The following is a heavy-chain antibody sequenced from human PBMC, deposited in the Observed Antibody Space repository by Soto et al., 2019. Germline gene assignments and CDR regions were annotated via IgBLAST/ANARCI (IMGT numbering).Heavy chain of an antibody. J-gene: IGHJ4*02. D-gene: IGHD2-15*01. CDR1: GYTFTSNY. V-gene: IGHV1-46*01. CDR2: INPCGGTT. Sequence: QVQLVQSGAEVKNTGASVKVSCKASGYTFTSNYIHWVRQAPGQGLEWMGFINPCGGTTSAAQRLQGRLTMTRDTPTSTVYKELSSLTFKDTAVYYCARWGAAVFNIYSLIDFWGQGTLVTISS. CDR3: ARWGAAVFNIYSLIDF.